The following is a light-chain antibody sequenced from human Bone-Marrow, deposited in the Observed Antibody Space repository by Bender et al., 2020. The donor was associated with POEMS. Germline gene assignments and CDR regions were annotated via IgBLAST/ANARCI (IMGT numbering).Light chain of an antibody. CDR1: SSDVGGYNS. CDR2: DVN. CDR3: CSYAGNYIYVI. V-gene: IGLV2-11*01. Sequence: QSALTQPRSVSGSPGQSVTISCTGTSSDVGGYNSVFWYQQHSGEAPKLMIYDVNKRPSGVPGRFSGSKSGNTASLTISGLQAEDEADYYCCSYAGNYIYVIFGGGTKLTVL. J-gene: IGLJ2*01.